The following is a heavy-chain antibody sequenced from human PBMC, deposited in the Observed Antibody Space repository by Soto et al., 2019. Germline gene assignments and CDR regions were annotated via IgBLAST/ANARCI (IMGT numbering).Heavy chain of an antibody. Sequence: SETLSLTCTVSGGSISSYYWSWIRQPPGKGLEWIGYIYYSGSTNYNPSLKSRVTISVDTSKNQFSLKLSSVTAADTAVYHCAREYYDFWSGTFDPWGQGTLVTVSS. CDR3: AREYYDFWSGTFDP. V-gene: IGHV4-59*01. J-gene: IGHJ5*02. D-gene: IGHD3-3*01. CDR1: GGSISSYY. CDR2: IYYSGST.